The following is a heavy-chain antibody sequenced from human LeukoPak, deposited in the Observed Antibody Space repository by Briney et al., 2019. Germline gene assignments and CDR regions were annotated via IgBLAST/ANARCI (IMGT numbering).Heavy chain of an antibody. CDR3: ARHASGPSGSYPTD. Sequence: SETLSLTCTVSGGSISSSSYYWGWIRQPPGKGLEWIGSIYYSGSTYYNPSLKSRVTISVDTSKNQFSLKLSSVTAADTAVYSCARHASGPSGSYPTDWGQGTLVTVSS. CDR2: IYYSGST. D-gene: IGHD1-26*01. V-gene: IGHV4-39*07. CDR1: GGSISSSSYY. J-gene: IGHJ4*02.